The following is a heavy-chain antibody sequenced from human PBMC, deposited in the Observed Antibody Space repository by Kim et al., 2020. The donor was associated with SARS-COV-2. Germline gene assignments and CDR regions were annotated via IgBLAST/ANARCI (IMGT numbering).Heavy chain of an antibody. V-gene: IGHV1-3*01. D-gene: IGHD3-3*01. Sequence: SQEFQGRVTITRDTSASTAYMELSSLRSEDTAVYYCARELGRYYYYGMDVWGQGTTVTVSS. CDR3: ARELGRYYYYGMDV. J-gene: IGHJ6*02.